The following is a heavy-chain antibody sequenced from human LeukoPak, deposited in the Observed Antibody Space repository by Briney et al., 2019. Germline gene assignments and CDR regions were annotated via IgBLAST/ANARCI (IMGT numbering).Heavy chain of an antibody. CDR1: GGTFSSYA. D-gene: IGHD2-2*01. J-gene: IGHJ4*02. CDR3: ARVQYQLLQGLDY. CDR2: IIPIFGTA. Sequence: SVKVSCKASGGTFSSYAISWVRQAPGQGLEWLGGIIPIFGTANYAQKFQGRVTITADESTSTAYMELSSLRSEDTAVYYCARVQYQLLQGLDYWGQGTLVTVSS. V-gene: IGHV1-69*13.